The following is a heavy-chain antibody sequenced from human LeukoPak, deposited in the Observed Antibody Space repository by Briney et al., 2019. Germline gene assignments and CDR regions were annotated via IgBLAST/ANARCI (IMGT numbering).Heavy chain of an antibody. D-gene: IGHD3-3*01. CDR1: GFTVNRNY. J-gene: IGHJ4*02. CDR3: VRDDPAFYDFWSAHRSPSVRDY. V-gene: IGHV3-66*01. CDR2: IYNGGNT. Sequence: GGSLRLSCAASGFTVNRNYMSWVRQAPGKGLEWVSVIYNGGNTYYADSVKGRFTISRDNSKNTLYLHMNSLRAEDTAVYFCVRDDPAFYDFWSAHRSPSVRDYWGQGTLVTVSS.